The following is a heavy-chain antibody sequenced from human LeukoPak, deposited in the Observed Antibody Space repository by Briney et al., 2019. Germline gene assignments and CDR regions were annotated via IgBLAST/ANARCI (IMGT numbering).Heavy chain of an antibody. CDR2: IYYSGST. D-gene: IGHD3-22*01. V-gene: IGHV4-4*02. CDR1: GGSISSSNW. J-gene: IGHJ3*02. Sequence: SETLSLTCAVSGGSISSSNWWSWVRQPPGKGLEWIGYIYYSGSTNYNPSLKSRVTISVDTSKNQFSLKLSSVTAADTAVYYCARLIYPYYYDSSGPPFDIWGQGTMVTVSS. CDR3: ARLIYPYYYDSSGPPFDI.